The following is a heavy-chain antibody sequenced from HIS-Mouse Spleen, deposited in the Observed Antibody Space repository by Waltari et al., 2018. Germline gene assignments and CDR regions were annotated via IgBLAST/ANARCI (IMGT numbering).Heavy chain of an antibody. D-gene: IGHD3-10*01. Sequence: QVQLVESGGGVVQPGRSLRLSCAASGFTFSSYGMHWVRQAPGKGLEWVAVISYDGSINYYAESVKGRFTISRDNSKNTLYLQMNSLRAEDTAVYYCAKDQGYYYGSGSYYNWGQGTLVTVSS. CDR1: GFTFSSYG. J-gene: IGHJ4*02. CDR3: AKDQGYYYGSGSYYN. CDR2: ISYDGSIN. V-gene: IGHV3-30*18.